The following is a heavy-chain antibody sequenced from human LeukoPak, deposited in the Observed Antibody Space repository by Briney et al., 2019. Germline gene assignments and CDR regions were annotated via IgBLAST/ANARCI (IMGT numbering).Heavy chain of an antibody. J-gene: IGHJ6*04. CDR2: IYSGGST. Sequence: PGGSLRLSCAASGFTVSSNYMSWVRRAPGKGLEWVSVIYSGGSTYYANSVKGRFTIYRDNSKNTLYLQMNSLRAEDTAVYYCASCSSTSREYYYYYYGMDVWGKGTTVTVSS. CDR3: ASCSSTSREYYYYYYGMDV. V-gene: IGHV3-53*01. D-gene: IGHD2-2*01. CDR1: GFTVSSNY.